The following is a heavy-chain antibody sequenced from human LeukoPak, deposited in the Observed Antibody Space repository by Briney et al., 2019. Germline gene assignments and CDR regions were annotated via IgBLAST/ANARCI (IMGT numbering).Heavy chain of an antibody. CDR3: ARDADYYYGMDV. V-gene: IGHV3-48*01. J-gene: IGHJ6*02. Sequence: GGSLRLSCAASGFTISSYSMNWVRQAPGKGLEWVSYISSSSSTIYYADSVKGRFTISRNNAKNSLYLQMNSLRAEDTAVYYCARDADYYYGMDVWGQGTTVTVSS. CDR1: GFTISSYS. CDR2: ISSSSSTI.